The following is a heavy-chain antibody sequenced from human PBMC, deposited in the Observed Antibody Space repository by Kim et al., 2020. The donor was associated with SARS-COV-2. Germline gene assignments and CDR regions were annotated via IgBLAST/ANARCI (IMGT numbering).Heavy chain of an antibody. J-gene: IGHJ6*02. D-gene: IGHD2-2*01. CDR3: ARGSNSFYCSSTSCHHGYYYYGMDV. Sequence: SETLSLTCAVYGGSFSGYYWSWIRQPPGKGLEWIGEINHSGSTNYNPSLKSRVTISVDTSKNQFSLKLSSVTAADTAVYYCARGSNSFYCSSTSCHHGYYYYGMDVWGQGTTVTVSS. CDR2: INHSGST. V-gene: IGHV4-34*01. CDR1: GGSFSGYY.